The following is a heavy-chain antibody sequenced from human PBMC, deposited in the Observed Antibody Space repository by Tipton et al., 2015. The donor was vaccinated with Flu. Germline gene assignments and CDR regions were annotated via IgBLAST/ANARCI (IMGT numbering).Heavy chain of an antibody. Sequence: SLRLSCAASGFSVSTYYMNWVRQAPGRGLEWVSVIYSGGTTFYADSVKGRFTISRDNSKNTLYLQMNSLRVEDTAVYYCARGRGYCSTTTCLLPFDFWGQGTLVTVSS. CDR3: ARGRGYCSTTTCLLPFDF. CDR2: IYSGGTT. CDR1: GFSVSTYY. V-gene: IGHV3-53*01. D-gene: IGHD2-2*01. J-gene: IGHJ4*02.